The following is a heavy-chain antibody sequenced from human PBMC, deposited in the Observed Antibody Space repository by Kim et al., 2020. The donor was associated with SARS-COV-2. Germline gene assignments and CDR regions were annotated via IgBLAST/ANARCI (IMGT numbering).Heavy chain of an antibody. CDR2: WYDGSNK. D-gene: IGHD3-16*01. CDR3: AGGYDY. V-gene: IGHV3-33*01. J-gene: IGHJ4*02. Sequence: WYDGSNKYCADAVKGRFTICRDNSKNTLYLQMNSVRAEDTAVYYCAGGYDYWGQGTLVTVSS.